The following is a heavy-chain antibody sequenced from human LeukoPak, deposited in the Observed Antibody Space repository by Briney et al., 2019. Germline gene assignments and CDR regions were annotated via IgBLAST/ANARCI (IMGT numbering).Heavy chain of an antibody. J-gene: IGHJ4*02. V-gene: IGHV3-9*03. CDR1: GFTFSSYW. CDR3: AKSKTVTTEFDH. D-gene: IGHD4-17*01. Sequence: GGSLRLSCAASGFTFSSYWMSWVRQAPGKGLEWVSGISWNSGSIGYADSVKGRFTISGDNAKNSLYLQMNSLRAEDMALYYCAKSKTVTTEFDHWGQGTLLTVSS. CDR2: ISWNSGSI.